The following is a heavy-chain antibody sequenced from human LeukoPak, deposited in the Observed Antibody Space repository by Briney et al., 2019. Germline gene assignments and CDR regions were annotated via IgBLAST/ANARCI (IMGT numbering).Heavy chain of an antibody. D-gene: IGHD3-10*01. CDR3: ARQSYGSAPLRY. Sequence: PSETLSLTCAVYGGSFSGYYWSWIRQPPGKGLEWIGEINHSGTTNYNPSLKSRVTMSVDTSKNQFSLKLTSVTAADTAVYYCARQSYGSAPLRYGGQGTLVTVSS. CDR2: INHSGTT. V-gene: IGHV4-34*01. CDR1: GGSFSGYY. J-gene: IGHJ4*02.